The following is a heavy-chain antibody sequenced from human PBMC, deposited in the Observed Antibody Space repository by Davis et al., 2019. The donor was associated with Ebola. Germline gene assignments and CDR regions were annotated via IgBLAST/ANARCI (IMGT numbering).Heavy chain of an antibody. J-gene: IGHJ4*02. V-gene: IGHV3-7*01. D-gene: IGHD1-26*01. Sequence: GESLKISCAASGFTFSGYWMSWVRQAPGKGLEWVANIKQDGSEKYYVDSVKGRFTISRDNAKNSLYLQMNSLRDEDTAVYYCARDERGPRVGATRPFDYWGQGTLVTVSS. CDR1: GFTFSGYW. CDR2: IKQDGSEK. CDR3: ARDERGPRVGATRPFDY.